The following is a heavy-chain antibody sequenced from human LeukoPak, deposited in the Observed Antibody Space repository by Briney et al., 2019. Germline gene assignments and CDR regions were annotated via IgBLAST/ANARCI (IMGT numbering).Heavy chain of an antibody. Sequence: PSETLSLTCTVSGGSISSSSYYWGWIRQPPGKGLEWIGSIYYSGSTYYNPSLKSRVTISVDTSTNQFSLKLSSVTAADTAVYYCELGGKAAFDYWGQGHLVTVSS. CDR2: IYYSGST. V-gene: IGHV4-39*01. CDR3: ELGGKAAFDY. D-gene: IGHD3-16*01. J-gene: IGHJ4*02. CDR1: GGSISSSSYY.